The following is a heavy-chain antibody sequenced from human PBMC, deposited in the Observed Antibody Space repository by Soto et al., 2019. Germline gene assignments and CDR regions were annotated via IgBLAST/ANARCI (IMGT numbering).Heavy chain of an antibody. CDR1: GGSISSGDYY. D-gene: IGHD2-2*01. V-gene: IGHV4-30-4*01. J-gene: IGHJ5*02. Sequence: PSATLSLTCAVSGGSISSGDYYWSWIRQPPGKGLEWIGYIYYSGSTYYNPSLKSRVTISVDTSKNQFSLKLSSVTAADTAVYYCARMQYCSSTSCYRSMWFDPWGQGTLVTVSS. CDR3: ARMQYCSSTSCYRSMWFDP. CDR2: IYYSGST.